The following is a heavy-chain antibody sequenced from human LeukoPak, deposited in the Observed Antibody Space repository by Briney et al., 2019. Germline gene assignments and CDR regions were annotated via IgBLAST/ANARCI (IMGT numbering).Heavy chain of an antibody. J-gene: IGHJ4*02. Sequence: QPGGSLRLSCAASGFTFSSYAMHWVRQAPGKGLEYVSAISSNGGSTSYANSVKGRFTISRDNSKNTLYLQMGSLRAEDMAVYYCAREASMVVRCSDYWGQGTLVTVSS. CDR2: ISSNGGST. CDR1: GFTFSSYA. D-gene: IGHD6-6*01. V-gene: IGHV3-64*01. CDR3: AREASMVVRCSDY.